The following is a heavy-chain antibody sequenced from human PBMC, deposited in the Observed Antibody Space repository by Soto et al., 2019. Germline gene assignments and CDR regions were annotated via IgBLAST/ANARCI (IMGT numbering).Heavy chain of an antibody. Sequence: ASVKVSCKASGGTFRSYAINWVRQAPGQGLEWMGGIIPISDTTNYAQKFQGRVTITADESTSTAYMELSSLRSEDTAVYYCAEPSGSYYDSSWVLQHCGPGTLVTVSS. CDR2: IIPISDTT. J-gene: IGHJ1*01. CDR3: AEPSGSYYDSSWVLQH. V-gene: IGHV1-69*13. CDR1: GGTFRSYA. D-gene: IGHD3-22*01.